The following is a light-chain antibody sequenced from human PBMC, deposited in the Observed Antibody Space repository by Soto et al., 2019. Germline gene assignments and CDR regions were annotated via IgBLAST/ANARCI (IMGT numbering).Light chain of an antibody. J-gene: IGLJ1*01. V-gene: IGLV2-11*01. CDR3: CSYVTXPEI. CDR2: DGT. Sequence: QSFLAQPRSVSGSPVQLLTISCTGTSSDVYDYRYFSWYQQYPGKAPKLGIYDGTKRPAGVPDRFSGSNSGNTASLTISGLQAEAEADYYSCSYVTXPEIVGTGTKVXVX. CDR1: SSDVYDYRY.